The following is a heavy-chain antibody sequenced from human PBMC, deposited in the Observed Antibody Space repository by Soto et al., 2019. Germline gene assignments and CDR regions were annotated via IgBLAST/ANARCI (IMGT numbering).Heavy chain of an antibody. Sequence: EVQLVESGGGLVTPGGSLTLSCAASGFSFSPAWMNWVRQAPGKGLEWVGLIKSKGGGGTADYAAPVKGRFIISRDDSKNTIYQQMNSLKPEDTALYYCICQQDFYYGRAVWGQGTTVTVSS. CDR3: ICQQDFYYGRAV. V-gene: IGHV3-15*07. CDR1: GFSFSPAW. CDR2: IKSKGGGGTA. J-gene: IGHJ6*02. D-gene: IGHD6-13*01.